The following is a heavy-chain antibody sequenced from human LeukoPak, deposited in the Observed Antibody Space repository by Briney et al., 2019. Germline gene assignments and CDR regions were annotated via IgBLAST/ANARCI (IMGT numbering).Heavy chain of an antibody. V-gene: IGHV4-34*01. CDR3: ASGITIFGVVY. D-gene: IGHD3-3*01. CDR2: INHSGST. Sequence: SETLSLTCAVYGGSFSGYYWSWIRQPPGKGLEWIGEINHSGSTNYNPSLKSRVTISVDTSKNQFSLKLSSVTAADTAVYYCASGITIFGVVYWGQGTLVTVSS. CDR1: GGSFSGYY. J-gene: IGHJ4*02.